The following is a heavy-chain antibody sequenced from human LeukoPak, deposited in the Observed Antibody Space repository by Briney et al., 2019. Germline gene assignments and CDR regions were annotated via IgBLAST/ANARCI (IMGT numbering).Heavy chain of an antibody. Sequence: GGSLRLSCAASGFTFSSYGMHWVRQAAGKGLEWVAVISYDGSNKYYADSVKGRFTISRDNSKNTLYLQMNSLRAEDTAVYYCAKSAIRYFGGRDWFDPWGQGTLVTVSS. V-gene: IGHV3-30*18. CDR3: AKSAIRYFGGRDWFDP. J-gene: IGHJ5*02. CDR2: ISYDGSNK. CDR1: GFTFSSYG. D-gene: IGHD3-9*01.